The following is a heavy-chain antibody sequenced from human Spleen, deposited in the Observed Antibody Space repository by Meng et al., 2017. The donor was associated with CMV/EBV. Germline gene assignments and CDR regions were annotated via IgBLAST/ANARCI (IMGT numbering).Heavy chain of an antibody. V-gene: IGHV1-8*01. CDR3: ARKMSLAATGNYYGMDV. D-gene: IGHD6-25*01. J-gene: IGHJ6*02. Sequence: ASVKVSCKASGYTFTIYDINWVRQATGQGLEWMGWMHTNSGNTGYAQKFHGRVTMTRNTSISTADMELRSLRSEDTAVYYWARKMSLAATGNYYGMDVWGQGTTVTVSS. CDR2: MHTNSGNT. CDR1: GYTFTIYD.